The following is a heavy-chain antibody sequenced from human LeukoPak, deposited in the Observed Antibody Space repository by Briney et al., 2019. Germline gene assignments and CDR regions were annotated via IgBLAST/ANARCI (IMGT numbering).Heavy chain of an antibody. Sequence: PSETLSLTCSVSGVSINSSPYYWGWLRQPPGKGLEWIGSLYYTGSTYYNPSLKSRVTISVDTSKNQFSLKLSSVTAADTAVYYCAKTHSAYNYDFDYWGQGTLVTVFS. J-gene: IGHJ4*02. CDR1: GVSINSSPYY. CDR3: AKTHSAYNYDFDY. D-gene: IGHD5-12*01. CDR2: LYYTGST. V-gene: IGHV4-39*01.